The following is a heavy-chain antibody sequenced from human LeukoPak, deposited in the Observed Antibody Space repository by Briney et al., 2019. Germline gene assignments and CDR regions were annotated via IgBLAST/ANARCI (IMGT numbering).Heavy chain of an antibody. D-gene: IGHD4-17*01. Sequence: PGGSLRLSCAASGFTFSSYGMHWVRQAPGKGLEWVAVISYDGSNKYYADSVKGRFTISRDNSKNTLYLQMNSLRAEDTAVYYCAKDEATVTTLYYYYYMDVWGKGTTVTVSS. V-gene: IGHV3-30*18. J-gene: IGHJ6*03. CDR1: GFTFSSYG. CDR3: AKDEATVTTLYYYYYMDV. CDR2: ISYDGSNK.